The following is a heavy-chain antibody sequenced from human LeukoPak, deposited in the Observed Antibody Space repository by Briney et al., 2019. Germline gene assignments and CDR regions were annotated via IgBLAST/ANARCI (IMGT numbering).Heavy chain of an antibody. Sequence: SETLSLTCAVYGGSFSGYYWSWIRQPPGKGLEWIGEINHSGSTNYNPSLKSRVTISVDTSKNQFSLKLSSVTAADTAVYCCARARGSGWYYYYYYMDVWGKGTTVTVSS. V-gene: IGHV4-34*01. CDR3: ARARGSGWYYYYYYMDV. CDR2: INHSGST. J-gene: IGHJ6*03. D-gene: IGHD6-19*01. CDR1: GGSFSGYY.